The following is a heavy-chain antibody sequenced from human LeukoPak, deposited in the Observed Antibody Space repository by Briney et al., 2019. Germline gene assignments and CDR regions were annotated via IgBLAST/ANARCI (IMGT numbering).Heavy chain of an antibody. CDR2: IIPIFGTA. CDR1: GGTFSSYA. V-gene: IGHV1-69*05. D-gene: IGHD6-19*01. J-gene: IGHJ5*02. CDR3: ARGVDGTEGWFDP. Sequence: SVKVSCKASGGTFSSYAISWVRQAPGQGLEWMGRIIPIFGTANYAQKFQGRVTITTDESTSTAYMELSSLRSEDTAVYYCARGVDGTEGWFDPWGQGTLVTVSS.